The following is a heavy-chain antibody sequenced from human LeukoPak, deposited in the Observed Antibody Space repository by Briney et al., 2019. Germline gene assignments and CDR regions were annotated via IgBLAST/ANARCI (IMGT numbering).Heavy chain of an antibody. CDR3: ARDRAIVVVPPDIGAGDY. D-gene: IGHD2-2*01. Sequence: SETLSLTCTVSGGSISNYFWSWIRQPPGKGLEWIGYIHYSGSTNYNPSLKGRVTISVDTSKNQLSLKLTSVTVADTAVYYCARDRAIVVVPPDIGAGDYWGQGTLVAVSS. V-gene: IGHV4-59*01. CDR2: IHYSGST. J-gene: IGHJ4*02. CDR1: GGSISNYF.